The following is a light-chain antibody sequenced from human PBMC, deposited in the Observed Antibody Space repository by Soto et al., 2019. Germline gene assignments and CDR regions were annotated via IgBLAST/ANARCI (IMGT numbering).Light chain of an antibody. CDR3: QQTLSFPPT. Sequence: DIQMTQSPSSVSASVGDGVTITCRASQAIDSWLAWYQQKPGEAPKLLIFTGSLLHSGVPPRFSGSGSGTDFTLTISSXQPEDFATYYCQQTLSFPPTFGQGTKVDIK. V-gene: IGKV1-12*01. CDR2: TGS. CDR1: QAIDSW. J-gene: IGKJ1*01.